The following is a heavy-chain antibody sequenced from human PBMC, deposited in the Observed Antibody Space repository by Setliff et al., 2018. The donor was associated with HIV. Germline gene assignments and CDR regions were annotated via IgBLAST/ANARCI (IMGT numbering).Heavy chain of an antibody. J-gene: IGHJ4*02. D-gene: IGHD6-19*01. CDR3: ARRSGWSEDY. CDR1: GGSISSGDYY. V-gene: IGHV4-61*10. CDR2: IIHSGST. Sequence: SETLSLTCTVSGGSISSGDYYWSWIRQPAGKGLEWIGEIIHSGSTNYNPSLKSRVTISVDTSKNQFSLKLSSVTAADTAVYYCARRSGWSEDYWSQGTLVTVSS.